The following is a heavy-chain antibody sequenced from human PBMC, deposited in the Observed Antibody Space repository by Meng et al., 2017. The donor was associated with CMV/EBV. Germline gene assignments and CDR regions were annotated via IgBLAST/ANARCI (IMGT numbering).Heavy chain of an antibody. D-gene: IGHD3-10*01. CDR1: GYTFTSYY. CDR2: INPSGGST. J-gene: IGHJ4*02. CDR3: ARSELWFGELLDY. Sequence: KASGYTFTSYYMHWVRQAPGQGLEWMGIINPSGGSTSYAQKFQGRVTMTRDTSTSTVCMELSSLRSEDTAVYYCARSELWFGELLDYWGQGTLVTVSS. V-gene: IGHV1-46*01.